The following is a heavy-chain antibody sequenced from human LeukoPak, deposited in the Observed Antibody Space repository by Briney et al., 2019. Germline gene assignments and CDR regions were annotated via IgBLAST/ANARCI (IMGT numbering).Heavy chain of an antibody. CDR3: AREGGSGSNWFDP. CDR2: INPNSGGT. V-gene: IGHV1-2*02. D-gene: IGHD3-10*01. Sequence: SVKVSCKASGYTFTGYYMHWVRQAPGQGLEWMGWINPNSGGTNYAQKFQGRVTMTRDTSISTAYMELSRLRSDDTAVYYCAREGGSGSNWFDPWGQGTLVTVSS. J-gene: IGHJ5*02. CDR1: GYTFTGYY.